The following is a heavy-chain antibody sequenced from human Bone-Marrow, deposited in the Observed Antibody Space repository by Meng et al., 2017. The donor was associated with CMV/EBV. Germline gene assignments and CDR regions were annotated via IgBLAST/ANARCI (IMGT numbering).Heavy chain of an antibody. Sequence: GGSLRLSCAASGFTVSSYWMSWVRQAPGKGLEWVANIKQEGSEKYYVDCVKGRFTISRDNAKNSLYLQMNSLRAEDTAVYYCARESSGYYYGMDVWGQGTTVTVSS. J-gene: IGHJ6*02. CDR2: IKQEGSEK. V-gene: IGHV3-7*01. CDR3: ARESSGYYYGMDV. D-gene: IGHD6-6*01. CDR1: GFTVSSYW.